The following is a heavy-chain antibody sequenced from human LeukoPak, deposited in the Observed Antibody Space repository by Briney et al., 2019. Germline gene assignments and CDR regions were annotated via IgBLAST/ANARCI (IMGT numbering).Heavy chain of an antibody. J-gene: IGHJ4*02. Sequence: SETLSLTCTVSGDSINIYYWTWIRQPPGKGLEWIRYIYYSGSTNYNPSLKSRVTISVDTSKNQFPLKLDSVTAADTAVYYCARQVPYTSRPDYWGQGTLVTVSS. CDR3: ARQVPYTSRPDY. CDR1: GDSINIYY. D-gene: IGHD2-2*01. CDR2: IYYSGST. V-gene: IGHV4-59*08.